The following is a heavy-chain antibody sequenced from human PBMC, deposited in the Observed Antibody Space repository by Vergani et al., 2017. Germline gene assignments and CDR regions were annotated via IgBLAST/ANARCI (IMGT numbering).Heavy chain of an antibody. Sequence: EVPLVQSGAEVKKPGATMKISCKFSGYTFTDHYMHWVKQAPGKGLEWMGLVDPEDGETIYAEKFKGRVTIAADTSTDTAHLELSSLRSEDTAVYYCATPQTVTTGGMEVWGQGTTVIVSS. J-gene: IGHJ6*02. CDR2: VDPEDGET. D-gene: IGHD4-17*01. CDR3: ATPQTVTTGGMEV. CDR1: GYTFTDHY. V-gene: IGHV1-69-2*01.